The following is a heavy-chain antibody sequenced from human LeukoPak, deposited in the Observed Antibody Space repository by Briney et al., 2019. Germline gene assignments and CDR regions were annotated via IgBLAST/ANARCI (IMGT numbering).Heavy chain of an antibody. CDR2: ISSSGSTI. CDR3: ARESYDSSGYYIFFDY. D-gene: IGHD3-22*01. J-gene: IGHJ4*02. V-gene: IGHV3-48*03. Sequence: GGSLRLSCAASGFTFRSYEMQWVRQAPGKGLEWVSYISSSGSTIYYADSVKGRFTISRDNAKNSLYLQMNSLRAEDTAVYYCARESYDSSGYYIFFDYWGQGTLVTVSS. CDR1: GFTFRSYE.